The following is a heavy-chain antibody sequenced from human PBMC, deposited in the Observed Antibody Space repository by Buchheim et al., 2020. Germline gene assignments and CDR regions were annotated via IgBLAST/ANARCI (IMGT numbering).Heavy chain of an antibody. V-gene: IGHV3-48*04. CDR1: GFTFSSYS. Sequence: EVQLVESGGGLVQPGGSLRLSCAASGFTFSSYSMNWVRQAPGKGLEWVSYISSSSSTIYYADSVKGRFTISRDNAKNSLYLQMNSRRAEDTAVYYCARDGVFLEWGLYYYYYGMDVWGQGTT. CDR2: ISSSSSTI. J-gene: IGHJ6*02. D-gene: IGHD3-3*01. CDR3: ARDGVFLEWGLYYYYYGMDV.